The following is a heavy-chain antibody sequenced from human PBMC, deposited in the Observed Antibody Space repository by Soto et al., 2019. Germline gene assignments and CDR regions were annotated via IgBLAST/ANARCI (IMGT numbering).Heavy chain of an antibody. CDR2: FYYGGST. J-gene: IGHJ6*02. CDR1: GGSISSSSYY. V-gene: IGHV4-39*01. D-gene: IGHD6-19*01. Sequence: SETLSLTCTVSGGSISSSSYYWGWIRQPPGKGLQWIGSFYYGGSTYYNPSLQSRVTISVDTSKNQFSLKLYSVTAADTAVYYCARHRHNNDGWYYYGMDVWGQGTTVTVSS. CDR3: ARHRHNNDGWYYYGMDV.